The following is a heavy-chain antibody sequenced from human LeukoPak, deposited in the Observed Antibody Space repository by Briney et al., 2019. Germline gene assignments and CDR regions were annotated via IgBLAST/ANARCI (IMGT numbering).Heavy chain of an antibody. CDR3: AKGVSYYYDSSGYVN. D-gene: IGHD3-22*01. V-gene: IGHV3-23*01. CDR1: GFTFSSYA. J-gene: IGHJ4*02. CDR2: ISGSGGST. Sequence: GGSLRLSWAVSGFTFSSYAMSWVRQAPGKGLEWVSAISGSGGSTYYADSVKGRFTISRDNSKNTLYLQMNSLRAEDTAVYYCAKGVSYYYDSSGYVNWGQGTLVTVSS.